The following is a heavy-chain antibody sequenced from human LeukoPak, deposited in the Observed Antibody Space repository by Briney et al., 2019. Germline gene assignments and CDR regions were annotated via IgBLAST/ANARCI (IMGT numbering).Heavy chain of an antibody. CDR2: VYTSGST. CDR1: GGSITTYY. Sequence: PSETLSLTCTVSGGSITTYYWNWVRQPPGEGLEWIGYVYTSGSTNFNPPLRSRVTISLDTSKNQSSLKLTSVTAADTAVYYCARGAPSLYYYYMDIWGKGTTVTVSS. CDR3: ARGAPSLYYYYMDI. D-gene: IGHD3-10*01. V-gene: IGHV4-4*09. J-gene: IGHJ6*03.